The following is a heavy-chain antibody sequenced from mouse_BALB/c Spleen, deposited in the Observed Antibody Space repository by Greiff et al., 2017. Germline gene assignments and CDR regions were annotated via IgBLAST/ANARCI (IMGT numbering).Heavy chain of an antibody. CDR1: GYSITSDYA. Sequence: VQLKESGPGLVKPSQSLSLTCTVTGYSITSDYAWNWIRQFPGNKLEWMGYISYSGSTSYNPSLKSRISITRDTSKNQFFLQLNSVTTEDTATYYCARWGYGSSYDYAMDYWGQGTSVTVSS. V-gene: IGHV3-2*02. D-gene: IGHD1-1*01. CDR3: ARWGYGSSYDYAMDY. J-gene: IGHJ4*01. CDR2: ISYSGST.